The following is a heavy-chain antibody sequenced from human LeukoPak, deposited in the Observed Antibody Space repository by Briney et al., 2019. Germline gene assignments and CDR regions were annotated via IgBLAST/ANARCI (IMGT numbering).Heavy chain of an antibody. V-gene: IGHV4-30-4*01. CDR2: IYYSGST. CDR1: GGSISSGDYY. D-gene: IGHD3-22*01. J-gene: IGHJ4*02. CDR3: AREPTPSYYYDSSGYIRSDY. Sequence: SETLSLTCTVSGGSISSGDYYWIWIRHPPGKGLEGIGYIYYSGSTYYNPSLKSRVTISVDTSKNQFSLKLSSVTAADTAVYYCAREPTPSYYYDSSGYIRSDYWGQGTLVTVSS.